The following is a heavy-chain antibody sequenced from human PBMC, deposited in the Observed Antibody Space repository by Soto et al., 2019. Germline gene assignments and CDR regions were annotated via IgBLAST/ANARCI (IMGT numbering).Heavy chain of an antibody. J-gene: IGHJ4*02. CDR3: ARNHVTRTPHFDY. CDR2: VNTGNGNT. V-gene: IGHV1-3*04. CDR1: GYTFTSYA. D-gene: IGHD2-21*02. Sequence: ASVKVSCKASGYTFTSYAIHWVRQAPGQRLEWMGWVNTGNGNTKYSQKFQGRVTITRDTSASTAYMELSSLRSEDTAVYYCARNHVTRTPHFDYWGQGTLVTVSS.